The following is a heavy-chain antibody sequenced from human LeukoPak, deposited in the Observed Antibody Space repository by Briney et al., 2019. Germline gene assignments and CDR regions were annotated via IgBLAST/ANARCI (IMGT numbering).Heavy chain of an antibody. Sequence: GGSLRLSRATSGFTFNNNAMSWVRQAPGKGLECVSAINSGGDATEYADSVKGRFTISRDNSKNTLYLQMNSLRPDDTAVYYCARCTASCYANAFDFWGQGTLLTVSS. V-gene: IGHV3-23*01. J-gene: IGHJ3*01. D-gene: IGHD2-2*01. CDR2: INSGGDAT. CDR1: GFTFNNNA. CDR3: ARCTASCYANAFDF.